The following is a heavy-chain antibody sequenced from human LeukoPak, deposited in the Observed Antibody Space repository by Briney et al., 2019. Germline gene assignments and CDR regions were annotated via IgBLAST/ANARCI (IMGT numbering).Heavy chain of an antibody. D-gene: IGHD3-10*01. CDR1: GFTFSSYS. CDR2: ISSSSSYI. V-gene: IGHV3-21*01. Sequence: GGSLRLSCAASGFTFSSYSMNWVRQAPGKGLEWVSSISSSSSYIYYADSVKGRFTISRDNAKNSLYLQMNSLRAENTAVYYCARDYGSGSYYPFDYWGQGTLVTVSS. J-gene: IGHJ4*02. CDR3: ARDYGSGSYYPFDY.